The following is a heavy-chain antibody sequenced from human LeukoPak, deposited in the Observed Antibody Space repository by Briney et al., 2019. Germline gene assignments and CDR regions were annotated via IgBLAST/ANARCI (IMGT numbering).Heavy chain of an antibody. CDR3: AKHIVVVPAAILVDAFDI. CDR1: GYSISSGYY. Sequence: PSETLSLTCAVSGYSISSGYYWGWIRQPPGKVLEWIGSIYHSGRTYYNPSLKSRVTISVDTSKNQFSLKLSSVTAADTAVYYCAKHIVVVPAAILVDAFDIWGQGTMVTVSS. CDR2: IYHSGRT. V-gene: IGHV4-38-2*01. J-gene: IGHJ3*02. D-gene: IGHD2-2*01.